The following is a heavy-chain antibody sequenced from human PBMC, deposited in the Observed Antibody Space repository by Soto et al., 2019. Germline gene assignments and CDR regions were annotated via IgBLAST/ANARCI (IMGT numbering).Heavy chain of an antibody. CDR1: GGSFSGYY. Sequence: SETLSLTCAVYGGSFSGYYWSWIRQPPGKWLEWIGEINHSGSTNYNPSLKSRVTISVDTSKNQFSLKLSSVTAADTAVYYCARGRLDYGGKETRVNVPS. J-gene: IGHJ4*02. CDR2: INHSGST. V-gene: IGHV4-34*01. CDR3: ARGRLDY.